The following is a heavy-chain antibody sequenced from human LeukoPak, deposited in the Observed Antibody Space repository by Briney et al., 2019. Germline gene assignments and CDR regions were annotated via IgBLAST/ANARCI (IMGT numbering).Heavy chain of an antibody. V-gene: IGHV3-21*01. J-gene: IGHJ6*02. CDR3: ARENYFDRQPYYSGLDV. CDR2: ISGSSGYI. CDR1: GFTFNTYT. Sequence: GGSLRLSCAASGFTFNTYTMHWVRQAPGKGLEWVSSISGSSGYIDYPDSMKGRFTISRDNAKKSLYLQMNSLRAEDTAIYYCARENYFDRQPYYSGLDVWGQGTTVTVSS. D-gene: IGHD3-22*01.